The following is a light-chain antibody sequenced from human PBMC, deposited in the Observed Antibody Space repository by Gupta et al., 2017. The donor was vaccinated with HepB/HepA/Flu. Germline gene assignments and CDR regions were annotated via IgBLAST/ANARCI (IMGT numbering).Light chain of an antibody. CDR3: QSYDTSLGGPYV. V-gene: IGLV1-40*01. J-gene: IGLJ1*01. CDR1: SSNIGAGYD. CDR2: DNT. Sequence: QSVLTQPPSVSGAPGQRVSISCTGSSSNIGAGYDVHWYQQLPGTAPNLLIYDNTNRPSGVPDRFSGSNSGTSASLAITGLQAEDEAAYYCQSYDTSLGGPYVFGTGTKVTVL.